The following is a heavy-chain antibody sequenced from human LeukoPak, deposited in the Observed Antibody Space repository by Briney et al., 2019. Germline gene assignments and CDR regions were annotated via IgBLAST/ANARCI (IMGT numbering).Heavy chain of an antibody. Sequence: SVKVSCKASGGTFSSYPFTWVRQAPGQGLEWMGEITPIFGAANYAQTFQGRVTITADESTSTVFMELSSLRSDDTAFYYCARGRLNGNVDFWGQGTLVTVSS. J-gene: IGHJ4*02. V-gene: IGHV1-69*01. CDR3: ARGRLNGNVDF. CDR2: ITPIFGAA. D-gene: IGHD1-20*01. CDR1: GGTFSSYP.